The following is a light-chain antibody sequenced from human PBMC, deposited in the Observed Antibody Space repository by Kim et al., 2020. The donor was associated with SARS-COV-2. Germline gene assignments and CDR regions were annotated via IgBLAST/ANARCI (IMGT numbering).Light chain of an antibody. CDR2: ATS. V-gene: IGKV3-15*01. Sequence: SGSPGERATPSCRASQSVGSNLAWYQQLPGQAPRLLIYATSTRATGIPARFSGSGSATDFTLTVSSLQSEDFGVYYCQQYNNWPYTFGQGTKLEIK. CDR1: QSVGSN. J-gene: IGKJ2*01. CDR3: QQYNNWPYT.